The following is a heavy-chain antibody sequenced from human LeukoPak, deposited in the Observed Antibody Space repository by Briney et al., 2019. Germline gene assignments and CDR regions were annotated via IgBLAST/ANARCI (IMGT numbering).Heavy chain of an antibody. D-gene: IGHD3-22*01. CDR2: IYYSGST. CDR3: ARWSPIYDSSGYPSAYDY. J-gene: IGHJ4*02. CDR1: GGSISSYY. V-gene: IGHV4-59*01. Sequence: SGTLSLTCTVSGGSISSYYWSWIRQPPGKGLEWIGYIYYSGSTNYNPSLKSRVTISVDTSKNQFSLKLSSVTAADTAVYYCARWSPIYDSSGYPSAYDYWGQGTLVTVSS.